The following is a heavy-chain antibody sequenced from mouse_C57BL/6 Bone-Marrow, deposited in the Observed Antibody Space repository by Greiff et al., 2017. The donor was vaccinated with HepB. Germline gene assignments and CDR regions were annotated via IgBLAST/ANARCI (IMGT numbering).Heavy chain of an antibody. V-gene: IGHV5-2*01. CDR1: EYEFPSHD. D-gene: IGHD1-1*01. CDR2: INSDGGST. CDR3: ARFYYYGSTSYFDY. J-gene: IGHJ2*01. Sequence: EVMLVESGGGLVQPGESLKLSCESNEYEFPSHDMSWVRKTPEKRLELVAAINSDGGSTYYPDTMARRFIISRDNTKKTLYLQMSSLRSEDTALYYCARFYYYGSTSYFDYWGQGTTLTVSS.